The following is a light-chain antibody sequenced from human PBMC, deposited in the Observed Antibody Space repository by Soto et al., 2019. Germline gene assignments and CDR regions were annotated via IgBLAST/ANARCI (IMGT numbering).Light chain of an antibody. CDR2: DVN. V-gene: IGLV2-14*03. CDR3: SSYTSSSPPVL. J-gene: IGLJ2*01. CDR1: SSDVGGYKY. Sequence: QSVLTQPASVSGSPGQSITISCTGTSSDVGGYKYVSWYQQHPGKAPKLMIYDVNNRPSGVSNRFSGSKSGNTASLTISGLQAEDEADYYCSSYTSSSPPVLFGGGTKLTVL.